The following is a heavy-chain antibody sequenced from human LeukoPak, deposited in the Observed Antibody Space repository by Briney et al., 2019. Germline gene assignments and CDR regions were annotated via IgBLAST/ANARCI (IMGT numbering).Heavy chain of an antibody. V-gene: IGHV4-34*01. CDR1: GGSFSGYY. Sequence: SETLSLTCAVYGGSFSGYYWSWIRQPPGKGLEWIGEINHSGSTNYNPSLKSRVTISVDTSKNQFSLKLSSVTAADTAAYYCARGEPRGYCSSTSCYKRGSWFDPWGQGTLVTVSS. CDR2: INHSGST. CDR3: ARGEPRGYCSSTSCYKRGSWFDP. J-gene: IGHJ5*02. D-gene: IGHD2-2*02.